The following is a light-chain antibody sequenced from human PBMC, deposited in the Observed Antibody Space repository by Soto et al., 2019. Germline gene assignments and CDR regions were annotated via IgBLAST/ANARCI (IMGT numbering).Light chain of an antibody. J-gene: IGLJ2*01. V-gene: IGLV2-14*01. CDR3: SSYTGSSTVV. Sequence: QSVLTQPASVSGSPGQSITISCTGTSSDVGGYNYVSWYQQHPGKPPKLMIYEVSNRPSGVSNRFSGSNSGNTASLTISGLQAEDEADDYCSSYTGSSTVVFGGGTKVTVL. CDR1: SSDVGGYNY. CDR2: EVS.